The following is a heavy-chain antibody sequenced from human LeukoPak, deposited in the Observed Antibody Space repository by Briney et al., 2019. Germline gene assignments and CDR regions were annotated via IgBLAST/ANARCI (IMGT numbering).Heavy chain of an antibody. CDR2: INSDGSST. CDR3: AELGITMIGGV. V-gene: IGHV3-74*01. CDR1: RFTFSTYW. D-gene: IGHD3-10*02. Sequence: GGSLRLSCAASRFTFSTYWMHWVRQAPGKGLVWVSRINSDGSSTDYADSVKGRFTISRDNAKHSLYLQMNSLRADDTAVYYCAELGITMIGGVWGKGTTVTISS. J-gene: IGHJ6*04.